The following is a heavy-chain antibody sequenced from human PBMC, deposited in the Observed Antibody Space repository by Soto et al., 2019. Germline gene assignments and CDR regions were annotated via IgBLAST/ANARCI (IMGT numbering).Heavy chain of an antibody. J-gene: IGHJ4*02. D-gene: IGHD1-26*01. CDR3: ARGRGLYNSGRSQLDF. Sequence: QVQLVQSGAEVKKPGSSVRVSCKASGDTFSRYTVNWVRQAPRQGLEWMGGIIPRFGTTNYAPTLQGRVTINADESSNTVYMELSSLRSEDTALYYCARGRGLYNSGRSQLDFWGQGTLVTVSS. V-gene: IGHV1-69*01. CDR2: IIPRFGTT. CDR1: GDTFSRYT.